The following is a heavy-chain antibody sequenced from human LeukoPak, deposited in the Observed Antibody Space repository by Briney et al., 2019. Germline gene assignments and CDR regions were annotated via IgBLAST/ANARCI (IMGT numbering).Heavy chain of an antibody. CDR3: QAYYYYYMDV. Sequence: GRSLKLSCAASGITFDGSPIRCVRQPSGKGLEWVGRIRSKTNNYATGYAASVKGRFLISRDDSKNMSYLQMNSLKTEATAVYYCQAYYYYYMDVWGKGTTVTVS. CDR1: GITFDGSP. CDR2: IRSKTNNYAT. J-gene: IGHJ6*03. V-gene: IGHV3-73*01.